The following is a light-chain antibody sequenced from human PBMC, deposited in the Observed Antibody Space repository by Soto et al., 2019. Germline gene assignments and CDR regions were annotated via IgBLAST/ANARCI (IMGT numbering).Light chain of an antibody. V-gene: IGLV1-40*01. CDR2: GNS. J-gene: IGLJ2*01. CDR3: QSYDTSLSGSV. CDR1: SSNIGAGYD. Sequence: QSVLTQSPSVSGAPGQRVTISCTGTSSNIGAGYDVHWYQHLPGTAPKLLIYGNSDRPSGVPDRFSGSKSGTSASLAITGLQAEDEADYYCQSYDTSLSGSVFGRGTKVTVL.